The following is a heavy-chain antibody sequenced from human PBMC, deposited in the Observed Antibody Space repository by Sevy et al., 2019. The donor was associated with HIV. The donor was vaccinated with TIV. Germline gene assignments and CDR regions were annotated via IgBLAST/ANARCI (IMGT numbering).Heavy chain of an antibody. J-gene: IGHJ6*02. Sequence: GGSLRLSCAASGFTFSSYAMHWVRQAPGKGLEWVAVISYDGSNKYYADSVKGRFTISRDNSKNTLYLQMNSLRAEDTAVYYCARDIAAAGTAYYYYYGMDVWRQGTTVTVSS. D-gene: IGHD6-13*01. CDR2: ISYDGSNK. V-gene: IGHV3-30-3*01. CDR1: GFTFSSYA. CDR3: ARDIAAAGTAYYYYYGMDV.